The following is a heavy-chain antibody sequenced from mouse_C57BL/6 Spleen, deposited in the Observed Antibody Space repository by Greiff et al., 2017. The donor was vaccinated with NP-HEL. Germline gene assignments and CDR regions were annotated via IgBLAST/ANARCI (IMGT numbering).Heavy chain of an antibody. D-gene: IGHD2-2*01. J-gene: IGHJ4*01. CDR3: TRDGYADAMDD. CDR2: ISRGGDYI. CDR1: GFTFSSYA. V-gene: IGHV5-9-1*02. Sequence: EVMLLESGAGLVKPGGSLKLSCAASGFTFSSYAMSWVRQTPEQRLEWVAYISRGGDYINYADTVKGRFTISRDNARNTLYLQMSSLKSEDTAMYYCTRDGYADAMDDWGQGTSVTVSS.